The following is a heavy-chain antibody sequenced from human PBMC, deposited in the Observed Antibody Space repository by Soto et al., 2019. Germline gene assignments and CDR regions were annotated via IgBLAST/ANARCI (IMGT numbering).Heavy chain of an antibody. CDR3: ARNRPGGNSAYFDY. V-gene: IGHV1-69*13. J-gene: IGHJ4*02. CDR2: IIPIFGTA. Sequence: SVKVSCKASGGTFSSYAISWVRQAPGQGLEWMGGIIPIFGTANYAQKSQGRVTITADESTSTAYMELSSLRSEDTAVYYCARNRPGGNSAYFDYWGQGTLVTVSS. CDR1: GGTFSSYA. D-gene: IGHD2-21*02.